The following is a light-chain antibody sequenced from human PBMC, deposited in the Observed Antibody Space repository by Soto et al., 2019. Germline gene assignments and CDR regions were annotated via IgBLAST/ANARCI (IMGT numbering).Light chain of an antibody. V-gene: IGLV2-14*01. J-gene: IGLJ1*01. CDR2: DVN. CDR3: SSYTSSSTLEV. Sequence: QSVLTQPASVSGSPGQSITISCTGTSSDVGGYDFVSWYQHRPGKAPKLIIYDVNNRPSGLSNRFSGSKSGNTASLTISGLQTEDEADYYCSSYTSSSTLEVFGPGTKVT. CDR1: SSDVGGYDF.